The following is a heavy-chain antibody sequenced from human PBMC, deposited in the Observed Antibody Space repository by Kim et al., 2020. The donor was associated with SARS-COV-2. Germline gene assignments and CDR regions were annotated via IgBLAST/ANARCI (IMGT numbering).Heavy chain of an antibody. V-gene: IGHV3-30*03. J-gene: IGHJ5*02. Sequence: ADRGKGRFTISREKSEKTLHLEMNSLRAEDTAVYYCARGPTGCTECWFDPWGQGTLVTVSS. CDR3: ARGPTGCTECWFDP. D-gene: IGHD2-2*01.